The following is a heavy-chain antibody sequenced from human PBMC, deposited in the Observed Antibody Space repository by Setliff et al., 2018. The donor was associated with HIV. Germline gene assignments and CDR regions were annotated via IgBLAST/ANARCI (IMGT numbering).Heavy chain of an antibody. CDR1: GYNYYSYS. V-gene: IGHV1-18*01. Sequence: ASVKVSCKASGYNYYSYSISWVRQAPGQGLEWLAWIGGYVGDTHSAPNFRGRVTVTQDASRATAYMELRNLRSDDTAIYYCVRDERRAAGGTTGYFDLWGQGTLVTV. CDR3: VRDERRAAGGTTGYFDL. CDR2: IGGYVGDT. D-gene: IGHD6-13*01. J-gene: IGHJ4*02.